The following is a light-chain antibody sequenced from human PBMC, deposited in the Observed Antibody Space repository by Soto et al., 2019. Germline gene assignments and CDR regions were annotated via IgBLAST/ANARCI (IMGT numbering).Light chain of an antibody. J-gene: IGKJ1*01. V-gene: IGKV3-20*01. CDR2: GAS. Sequence: EIVMTQSPVTLSVSPAERATLSCRASQSVSSNYLAWYQQRPGQAPRLLIYGASTRATGIPDRFSGSGSGTDFTLTISRLEPEDFAVYYCQQYGSLSWTFGQGTKVDI. CDR3: QQYGSLSWT. CDR1: QSVSSNY.